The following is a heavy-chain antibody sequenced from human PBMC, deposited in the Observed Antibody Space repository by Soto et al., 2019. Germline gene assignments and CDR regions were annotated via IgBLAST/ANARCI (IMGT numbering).Heavy chain of an antibody. CDR3: ARDMHAGFPHYFDP. CDR2: TSYTGNT. V-gene: IGHV4-59*02. J-gene: IGHJ5*02. D-gene: IGHD1-26*01. Sequence: PSETLCVTCCFSGGSVTSHHWSWIRQFPGQGLQWIAYTSYTGNTNYNPSLQSRVTIKFTSMTAADTAVYYCARDMHAGFPHYFDPWGQGTMVTVSS. CDR1: GGSVTSHH.